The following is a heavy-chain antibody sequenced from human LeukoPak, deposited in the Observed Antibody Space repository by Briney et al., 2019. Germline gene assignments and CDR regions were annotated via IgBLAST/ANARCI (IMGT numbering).Heavy chain of an antibody. J-gene: IGHJ4*02. CDR1: GFTFSSYA. CDR3: ARVPVYYFDY. CDR2: ISYDGSNK. Sequence: PGRSLRLSCAASGFTFSSYAMHWVRQAPGKGLEWVAVISYDGSNKYYADSVKGRFTISGDNSKNTLYLQMNSLRAEDTAVYYCARVPVYYFDYWGQGTLVTVSS. V-gene: IGHV3-30*01.